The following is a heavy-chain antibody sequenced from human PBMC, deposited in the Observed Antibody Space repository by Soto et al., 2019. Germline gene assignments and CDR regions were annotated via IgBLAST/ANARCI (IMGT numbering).Heavy chain of an antibody. J-gene: IGHJ3*02. D-gene: IGHD6-13*01. CDR1: GFTFSSYW. Sequence: EVQLVESGGGLVQPGGSLRLSCAASGFTFSSYWMYWVRQAPGKRLEWVSHMNNDGSYTIYAESVKGRFTFSRDNAKNTLYLQMNSLRAEDTAVYYCVRGGYMHACDIWGQGTMVTVSS. CDR3: VRGGYMHACDI. V-gene: IGHV3-74*01. CDR2: MNNDGSYT.